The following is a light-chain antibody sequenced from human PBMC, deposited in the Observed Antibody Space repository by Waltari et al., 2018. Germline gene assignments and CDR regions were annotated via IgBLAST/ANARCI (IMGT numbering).Light chain of an antibody. Sequence: QSALTQPASVSGSPGQSITISCPGTASDLGAYDFVPWYQQHPGKAPHLIIYEVSNRPSGISNRFSASKSGNPASLTISGLQAEDEADYYCSSYTTSSAPGVFGTGTRVTVL. CDR1: ASDLGAYDF. V-gene: IGLV2-14*01. CDR3: SSYTTSSAPGV. J-gene: IGLJ1*01. CDR2: EVS.